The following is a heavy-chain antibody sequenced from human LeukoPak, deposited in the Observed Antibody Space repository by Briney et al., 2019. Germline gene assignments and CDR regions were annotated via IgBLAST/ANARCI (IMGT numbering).Heavy chain of an antibody. CDR1: GGSFSGYY. Sequence: SETLSLTCAVYGGSFSGYYWSWIRQPPGKGLEWIGEINHSGSTNYNPSLKSRVTISVDTSKNQFSLKLSSVTAADTAVYYCAKEGGYGELSSYFDYWGQGTLVTVSS. CDR2: INHSGST. CDR3: AKEGGYGELSSYFDY. D-gene: IGHD3-16*02. V-gene: IGHV4-34*01. J-gene: IGHJ4*02.